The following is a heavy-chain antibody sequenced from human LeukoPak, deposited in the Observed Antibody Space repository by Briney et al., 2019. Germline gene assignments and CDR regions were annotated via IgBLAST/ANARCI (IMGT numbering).Heavy chain of an antibody. V-gene: IGHV3-33*01. Sequence: QPGRSLRLSCAASGFSLSSYGMHWVRQAPGKGLEWVAVIWYDGSDKYYADSVKGRFSISRDNSKNMMYLQMNSLRAEDTAVYYCARHYPDSSGSHDAFDIWGQGTMVTVSS. CDR3: ARHYPDSSGSHDAFDI. J-gene: IGHJ3*02. D-gene: IGHD3-22*01. CDR2: IWYDGSDK. CDR1: GFSLSSYG.